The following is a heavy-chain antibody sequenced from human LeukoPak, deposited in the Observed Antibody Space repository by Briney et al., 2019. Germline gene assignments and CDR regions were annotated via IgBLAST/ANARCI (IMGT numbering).Heavy chain of an antibody. CDR3: ARGYEYSSSLFNY. Sequence: SQTLSLTCIVSGGSISSGSYYWSWIRQPAGKGLEWIGRIYTSGSTNYNPSLKSRVTISVDTSKNQFSLKLSSVTAADTAVYYCARGYEYSSSLFNYWGQGTLVTVSS. CDR1: GGSISSGSYY. V-gene: IGHV4-61*02. CDR2: IYTSGST. D-gene: IGHD6-6*01. J-gene: IGHJ4*02.